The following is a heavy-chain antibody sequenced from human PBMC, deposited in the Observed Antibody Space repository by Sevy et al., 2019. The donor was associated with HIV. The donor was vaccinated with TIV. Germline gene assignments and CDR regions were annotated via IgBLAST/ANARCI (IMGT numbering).Heavy chain of an antibody. CDR1: GFMFSSYA. Sequence: GGSLRLSCAASGFMFSSYAMSWVRQAPGKGLEWVSTIRGSGGSTYCADSVKGRFTISRDNSKNTLYLQMNSLRAEDTAVYYCHGDYDSSQLASYYYYGMDVWSQGTTVTVSS. D-gene: IGHD3-22*01. V-gene: IGHV3-23*01. CDR2: IRGSGGST. J-gene: IGHJ6*02. CDR3: HGDYDSSQLASYYYYGMDV.